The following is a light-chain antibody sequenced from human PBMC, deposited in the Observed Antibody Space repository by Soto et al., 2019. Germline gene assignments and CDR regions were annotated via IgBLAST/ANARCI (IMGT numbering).Light chain of an antibody. V-gene: IGLV2-14*03. CDR2: RVI. CDR1: SSDIGRYDY. CDR3: GSYTSATTGV. Sequence: QSALTQPASVSGSPGQSITISCTGTSSDIGRYDYVSWYQQLPGKAPKLIIYRVINRPSGVSDRFSGSKSGNSASLSISGLQPEDEAGYFCGSYTSATTGVFGGGTQLTVL. J-gene: IGLJ3*02.